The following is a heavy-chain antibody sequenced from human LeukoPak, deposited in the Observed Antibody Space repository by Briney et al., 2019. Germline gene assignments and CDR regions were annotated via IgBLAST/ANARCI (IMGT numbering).Heavy chain of an antibody. CDR2: ISSSSSYI. V-gene: IGHV3-21*01. CDR3: ARGFWSGYYTGENYYYYMDV. J-gene: IGHJ6*03. D-gene: IGHD3-3*01. Sequence: GGSLRLFCAASGFTFSSYSMNWVRQAPGKGLEWVSSISSSSSYIYYADSVKGRFTISRDNAKNSLYLQMNSLRAEDTAVYYCARGFWSGYYTGENYYYYMDVWGKGTTVTVSS. CDR1: GFTFSSYS.